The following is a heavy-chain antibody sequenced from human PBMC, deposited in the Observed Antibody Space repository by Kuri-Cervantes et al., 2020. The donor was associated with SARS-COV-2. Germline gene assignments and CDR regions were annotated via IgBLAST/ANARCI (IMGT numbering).Heavy chain of an antibody. Sequence: LSLTCAASGFIFSDYYMSWIRQAPGKGLEWVPSISSSGTTIYYADSVKGRFTISRDNAKNSLYLQMNILRAEDTAVYYCARDSGDYYYGMDVWGQGTTVTVSS. CDR3: ARDSGDYYYGMDV. CDR2: ISSSGTTI. CDR1: GFIFSDYY. J-gene: IGHJ6*02. V-gene: IGHV3-11*01.